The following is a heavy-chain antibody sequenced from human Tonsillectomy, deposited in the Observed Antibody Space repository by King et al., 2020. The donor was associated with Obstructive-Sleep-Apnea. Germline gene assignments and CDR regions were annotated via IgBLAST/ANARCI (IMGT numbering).Heavy chain of an antibody. D-gene: IGHD3-10*01. CDR2: IYYSGST. CDR3: ARMEGSGSYYISQHYYYYGMDV. CDR1: GGSISSSSYY. Sequence: QLQESGPGLVKPSETLSLTCTVSGGSISSSSYYWGWIRQPPGKGLEWIGSIYYSGSTYYNPSLKIRVTISVDTSKNQFSLKLSSVTAADTAVYYWARMEGSGSYYISQHYYYYGMDVWGQGTTVTVSS. J-gene: IGHJ6*02. V-gene: IGHV4-39*07.